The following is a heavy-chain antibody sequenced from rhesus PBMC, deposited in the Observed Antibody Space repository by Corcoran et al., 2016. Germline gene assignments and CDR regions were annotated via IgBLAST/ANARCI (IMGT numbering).Heavy chain of an antibody. CDR3: ARTVSYSSWAGTFDF. CDR1: GGAISGYY. Sequence: QVQLQESGPGLVKPSETLSLTGAVSGGAISGYYWNWIRQPPGKGLGWLGYIGGSSGTSYYIPSLKSRFSFSTDTSKNQFSLKLRSVTAADTAVYYCARTVSYSSWAGTFDFWGQGLRVTVSS. V-gene: IGHV4-165*02. J-gene: IGHJ3*01. D-gene: IGHD6-13*01. CDR2: IGGSSGTS.